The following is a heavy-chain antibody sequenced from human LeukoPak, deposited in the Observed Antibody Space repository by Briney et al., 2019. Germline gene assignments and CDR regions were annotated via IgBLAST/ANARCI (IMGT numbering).Heavy chain of an antibody. CDR1: GFTLDAYA. J-gene: IGHJ6*02. Sequence: PGSSLRLSCAASGFTLDAYAMHWVRQAPGKGLEWVTAISWNSGSIGYADSVKGRFTISRDNAKNSLYLQMNSLRAEDTALYYCAKDSLARAAAGFYYHSYYGMDVWGQGTMVTVSS. CDR3: AKDSLARAAAGFYYHSYYGMDV. CDR2: ISWNSGSI. V-gene: IGHV3-9*01. D-gene: IGHD6-13*01.